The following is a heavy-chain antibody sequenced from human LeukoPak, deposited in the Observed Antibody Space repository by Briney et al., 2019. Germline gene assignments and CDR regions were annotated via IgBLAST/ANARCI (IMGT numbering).Heavy chain of an antibody. D-gene: IGHD2/OR15-2a*01. V-gene: IGHV3-23*01. Sequence: GGSLRFSCAASGDFIRRYAMSWVRQAPGKGLEWVSAINGRGDKTYYADFVRGRVTISRDNSKNTAYLQINSLRTEHTAVYYYAKYRVSPGFNWFDPWGQGTLVTVSS. J-gene: IGHJ5*02. CDR3: AKYRVSPGFNWFDP. CDR2: INGRGDKT. CDR1: GDFIRRYA.